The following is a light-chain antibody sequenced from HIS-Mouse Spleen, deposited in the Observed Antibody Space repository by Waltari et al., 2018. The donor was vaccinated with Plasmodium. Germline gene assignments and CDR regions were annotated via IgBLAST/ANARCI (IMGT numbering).Light chain of an antibody. CDR3: QQDYNLPYT. J-gene: IGKJ2*01. CDR2: GAS. Sequence: EIVMTQSPATLSLSPGERATLPCRASQSVSSSYLSWYQQKPGQAPRLLIYGASTRATGIPARFSGSGSGTDFTLTISSLQPEDFAVYYCQQDYNLPYTFGQGTKLVIK. V-gene: IGKV3D-7*01. CDR1: QSVSSSY.